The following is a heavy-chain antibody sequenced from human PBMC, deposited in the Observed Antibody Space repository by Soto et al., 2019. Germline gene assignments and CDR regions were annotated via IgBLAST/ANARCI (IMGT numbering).Heavy chain of an antibody. CDR2: IYHSGST. J-gene: IGHJ4*02. V-gene: IGHV4-30-2*01. Sequence: PSETLSLTCAVSGGSISSGGYSWSWIRQPPGKGLEWIGYIYHSGSTYYNPSLKSRVTISVDRSKNQFSLKLSSVTAADTAVYYCAREAPYYYDSSGYYQGQWYFDYWGQGTLVTVSS. CDR3: AREAPYYYDSSGYYQGQWYFDY. CDR1: GGSISSGGYS. D-gene: IGHD3-22*01.